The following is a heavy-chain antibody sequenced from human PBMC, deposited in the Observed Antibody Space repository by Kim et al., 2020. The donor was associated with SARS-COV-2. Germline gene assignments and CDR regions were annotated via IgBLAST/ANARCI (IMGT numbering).Heavy chain of an antibody. J-gene: IGHJ5*02. V-gene: IGHV3-23*01. CDR1: GFTFSSSA. D-gene: IGHD3-10*01. Sequence: GGSLRLSCAASGFTFSSSAMSWVRQAPGKGLEFVSAISGGAGSTYYADSVKGRFTISRDNSKNTLYLQMNSLRAEDTAVYYCAREEGVTMVRGVIVPWGQGTLVTVSS. CDR3: AREEGVTMVRGVIVP. CDR2: ISGGAGST.